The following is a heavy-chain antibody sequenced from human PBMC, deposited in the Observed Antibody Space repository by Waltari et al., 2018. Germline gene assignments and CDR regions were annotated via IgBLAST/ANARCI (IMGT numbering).Heavy chain of an antibody. Sequence: EVQLVESGGGLVKPGGSLRLSCAASGFTFSSYSRNWVRQAPGKGLEWVSSISSSSSYIYYADSVKGRFTISRDNAKNSLYLQMNSLRAEDTAVYYCARVDGGSGYFDFDYWGQGTLVTVSS. CDR2: ISSSSSYI. J-gene: IGHJ4*02. D-gene: IGHD3-3*01. V-gene: IGHV3-21*01. CDR3: ARVDGGSGYFDFDY. CDR1: GFTFSSYS.